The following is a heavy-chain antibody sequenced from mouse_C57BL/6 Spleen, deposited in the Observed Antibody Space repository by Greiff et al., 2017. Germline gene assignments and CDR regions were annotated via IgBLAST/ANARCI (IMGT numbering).Heavy chain of an antibody. CDR1: GYSFTDYN. CDR2: INPNYGTT. J-gene: IGHJ4*01. V-gene: IGHV1-39*01. D-gene: IGHD2-4*01. Sequence: EVQLKQSGPELVKPGASVKISCKASGYSFTDYNMNWVKQSNGKSLEWIGVINPNYGTTSYNQKFKGKATLTVDQSSSTAYMQLNSLTSEDSAVYYCARGYDYDPHYAMDYWGQGTSVTVSS. CDR3: ARGYDYDPHYAMDY.